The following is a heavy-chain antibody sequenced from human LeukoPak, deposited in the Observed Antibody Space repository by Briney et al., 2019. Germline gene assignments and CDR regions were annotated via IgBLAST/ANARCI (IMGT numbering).Heavy chain of an antibody. CDR2: LSWNSGTI. CDR1: GFTFDDYA. V-gene: IGHV3-9*01. CDR3: ARDQTLAVAGTGFDY. J-gene: IGHJ4*02. D-gene: IGHD6-19*01. Sequence: GGSLRLSCAASGFTFDDYAIHWVRHAPGKGLEWVSGLSWNSGTIAYADSVKGRFTISRDNAKNSLYLQMNSLRPEDTALYYCARDQTLAVAGTGFDYWGQGTLVTVSS.